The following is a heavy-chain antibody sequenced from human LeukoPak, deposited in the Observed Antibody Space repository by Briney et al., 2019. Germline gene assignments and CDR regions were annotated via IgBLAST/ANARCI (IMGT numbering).Heavy chain of an antibody. Sequence: GGSLRLSCAASGFTFSSYSMNWVRQAPGKGLEWISYISSSSSTIYYADSVKGRFTISRDNAKNSLYLQMNSLRAEDTAVYYCARIVTLNWFDPWGQGALVTVSS. V-gene: IGHV3-48*01. CDR3: ARIVTLNWFDP. CDR2: ISSSSSTI. D-gene: IGHD3-9*01. J-gene: IGHJ5*02. CDR1: GFTFSSYS.